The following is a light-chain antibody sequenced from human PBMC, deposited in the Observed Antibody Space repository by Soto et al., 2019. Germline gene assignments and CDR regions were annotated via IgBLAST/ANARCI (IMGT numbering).Light chain of an antibody. Sequence: DIQMTQSPSSLSASVGDRVTITCRASQDISHYLAWYQQKPGNAPNLLIYTASTLQSGVPSRFSGSGSGTHFTLTISGLQSEDFAVYYCQQYGDWPPDTFGQGTKV. CDR2: TAS. CDR3: QQYGDWPPDT. V-gene: IGKV1-27*01. CDR1: QDISHY. J-gene: IGKJ2*01.